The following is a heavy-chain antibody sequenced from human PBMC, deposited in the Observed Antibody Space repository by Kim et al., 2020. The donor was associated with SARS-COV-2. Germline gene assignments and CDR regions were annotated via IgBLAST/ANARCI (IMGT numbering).Heavy chain of an antibody. J-gene: IGHJ1*01. CDR1: NASVSGGGYY. CDR3: VREAALGSGWYFSTH. CDR2: VYNSGTT. V-gene: IGHV4-61*08. D-gene: IGHD6-19*01. Sequence: SETLSLTCSVSNASVSGGGYYWNWIRQSPGRGLEWIGYVYNSGTTYYNPSIKSRVTISLDTSKNQISLKLTSVTAADTAVYYCVREAALGSGWYFSTHWGQGTLITVSS.